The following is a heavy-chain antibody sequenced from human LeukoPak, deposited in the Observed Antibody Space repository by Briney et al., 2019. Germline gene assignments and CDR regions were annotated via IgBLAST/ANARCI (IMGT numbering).Heavy chain of an antibody. V-gene: IGHV4-59*01. D-gene: IGHD6-13*01. CDR3: ARDRGSSWYPAFDI. CDR2: IYYSGST. CDR1: GGSIRSYY. J-gene: IGHJ3*02. Sequence: PSETLSLTCTVSGGSIRSYYWSWIRQPPGKGLEWIGYIYYSGSTNYNPSLKSRVTISVDTSKNQFSLKLSFVTAADTAVYYCARDRGSSWYPAFDIWGQGTMVTVS.